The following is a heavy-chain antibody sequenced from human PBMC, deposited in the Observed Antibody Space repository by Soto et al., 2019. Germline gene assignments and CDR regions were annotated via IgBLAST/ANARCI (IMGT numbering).Heavy chain of an antibody. Sequence: SETLSLTCTVSGGSISSYYWSWIRQPPGKGLEWIGYIYYSGSTNYNPSLKSRVTISVDTSKNQFSLKLSSVTAADTAVYYCARVRSVVDSYYYYYMDVWGKGTTVTVSS. CDR3: ARVRSVVDSYYYYYMDV. V-gene: IGHV4-59*01. CDR1: GGSISSYY. D-gene: IGHD2-21*01. J-gene: IGHJ6*03. CDR2: IYYSGST.